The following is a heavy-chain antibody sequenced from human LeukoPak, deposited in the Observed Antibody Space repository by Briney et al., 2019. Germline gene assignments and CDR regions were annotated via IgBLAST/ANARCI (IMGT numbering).Heavy chain of an antibody. CDR2: INHSGSA. Sequence: SSETLSLTCAVYGGPFSGYYWSWIRQPPGKGLEWIGEINHSGSASYNPSLKSRVTISVDMSKNQFSLKLCSVTAADTAVYYCARARGDYYDSSGYYSAFDYWGQGTLVTVSS. CDR3: ARARGDYYDSSGYYSAFDY. V-gene: IGHV4-34*01. D-gene: IGHD3-22*01. CDR1: GGPFSGYY. J-gene: IGHJ4*02.